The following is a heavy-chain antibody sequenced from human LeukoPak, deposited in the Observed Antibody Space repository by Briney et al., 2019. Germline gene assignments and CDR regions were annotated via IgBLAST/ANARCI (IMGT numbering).Heavy chain of an antibody. CDR2: ISSGSSHT. Sequence: GGSLRLSCAASGFTFNTYSMIWVRQAPGKGLEWVSFISSGSSHTFYADSVKGRFTISRDNAKNSLYLQMNNLRAEDTAVYFCAREDFTVTGAFDYWGQGTLVTVSS. V-gene: IGHV3-21*01. CDR3: AREDFTVTGAFDY. J-gene: IGHJ4*02. D-gene: IGHD4-17*01. CDR1: GFTFNTYS.